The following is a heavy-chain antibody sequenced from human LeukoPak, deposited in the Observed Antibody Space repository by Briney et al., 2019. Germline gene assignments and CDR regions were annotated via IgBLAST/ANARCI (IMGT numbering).Heavy chain of an antibody. CDR2: ISYDGRNK. J-gene: IGHJ4*02. Sequence: GGSLRLSCAASGFTFSSYAMSWVRQAPGKGLEWVAVISYDGRNKYYADSVKGRFTISRDNSKNTLHLQMNSLRPADTAVYYCAKLWNEVGTTIYWGQGTLVTVSS. V-gene: IGHV3-30*18. CDR1: GFTFSSYA. CDR3: AKLWNEVGTTIY. D-gene: IGHD1-26*01.